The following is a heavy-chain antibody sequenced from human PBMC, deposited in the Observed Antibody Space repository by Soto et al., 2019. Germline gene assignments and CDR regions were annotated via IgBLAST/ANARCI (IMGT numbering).Heavy chain of an antibody. V-gene: IGHV3-48*02. Sequence: SRRLSCAVSAFNLSDYGMNWVRWAPGKGLEWISYISRRSDFINYADSVKGRFTISRDNAKNSLYLQMNSLSDEDTAVYYCARDRLYAFDTWGQGTMVTVSS. CDR2: ISRRSDFI. CDR1: AFNLSDYG. CDR3: ARDRLYAFDT. J-gene: IGHJ3*02.